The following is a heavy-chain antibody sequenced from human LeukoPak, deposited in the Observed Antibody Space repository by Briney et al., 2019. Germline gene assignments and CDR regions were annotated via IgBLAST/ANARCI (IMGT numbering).Heavy chain of an antibody. CDR2: ISGSGGST. CDR3: ARVVPPTDYGSGSYFWDPYYFDY. J-gene: IGHJ4*02. CDR1: GFTFSSYA. Sequence: PGGSLRLSCAASGFTFSSYAMHWVRQAPGKGLEWVSAISGSGGSTYYADSVKGRFTISRDNSKNTLYLQMNSLRAEDTAVYYCARVVPPTDYGSGSYFWDPYYFDYWGQGTLVTVSS. D-gene: IGHD3-10*01. V-gene: IGHV3-23*01.